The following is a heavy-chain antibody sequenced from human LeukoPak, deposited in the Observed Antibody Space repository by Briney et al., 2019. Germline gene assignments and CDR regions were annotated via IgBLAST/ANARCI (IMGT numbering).Heavy chain of an antibody. CDR3: ARLYNDFWSEHDYYYMVV. Sequence: SETLSLTCTVSGGSLSGSTYYWRWIRQPPGKGLEWIGSISYSGSSYYNPSLKSRVTISVDTSKNQFSLKVSSVTAADTAVYYCARLYNDFWSEHDYYYMVVWGKGTTVTVSS. V-gene: IGHV4-39*01. CDR1: GGSLSGSTYY. CDR2: ISYSGSS. D-gene: IGHD3-3*01. J-gene: IGHJ6*03.